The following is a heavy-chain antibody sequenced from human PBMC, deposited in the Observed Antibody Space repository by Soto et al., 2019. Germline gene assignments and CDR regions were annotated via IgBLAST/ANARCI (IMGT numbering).Heavy chain of an antibody. CDR3: ASESSGRGAFDI. CDR2: SYYSGST. Sequence: QLQLQESGPGLVKPSETLSLTCTVSGGSISSSSYYWGWIRQPPGKGLEWIGSSYYSGSTHYNPSHNRRGTISEDTSRNQFSLKLRSVTAADTAVYYCASESSGRGAFDIWGQGTMVTVSS. CDR1: GGSISSSSYY. D-gene: IGHD6-6*01. V-gene: IGHV4-39*01. J-gene: IGHJ3*02.